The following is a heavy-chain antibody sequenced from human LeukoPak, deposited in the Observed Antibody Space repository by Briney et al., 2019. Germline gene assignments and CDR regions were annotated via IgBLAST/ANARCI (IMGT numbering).Heavy chain of an antibody. CDR1: GFTFDDYA. CDR2: ISWNSGSI. D-gene: IGHD3-22*01. Sequence: GGSLRLSCAASGFTFDDYAMHWVRHAPGKGLEWVSGISWNSGSIGYADSVKGRLTISRDNAKNSLYLQMNSLRAEDMALYYCAKDIGKDYYDSRGLFDYWGQGTLVTVSS. V-gene: IGHV3-9*03. CDR3: AKDIGKDYYDSRGLFDY. J-gene: IGHJ4*02.